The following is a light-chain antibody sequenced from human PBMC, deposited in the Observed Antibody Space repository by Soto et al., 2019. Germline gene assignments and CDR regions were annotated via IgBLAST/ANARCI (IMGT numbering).Light chain of an antibody. Sequence: DIQMTQSPSSLSASVGDRVTITCQASQDISNYLNWYQQKPGKAPKLLIYDASNLETGAPSRFSGSGSGTGFTFTISSLQPEDIGTYFCQQYDNLPLSFGPGTTVEI. V-gene: IGKV1-33*01. J-gene: IGKJ3*01. CDR2: DAS. CDR1: QDISNY. CDR3: QQYDNLPLS.